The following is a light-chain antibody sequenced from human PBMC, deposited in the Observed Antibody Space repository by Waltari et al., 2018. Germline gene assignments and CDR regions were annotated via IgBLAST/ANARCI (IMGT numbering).Light chain of an antibody. CDR2: RSN. Sequence: QSVLTQPPSASGTPGQRVTISCSGSSYNIGSSYVYWYQQLPGTAPKLLIYRSNQRPSGVPDRFSGSKSGTSASLAISGLRSEDEADYYCAAWDDSLSVNWVFGGGTKLTVL. J-gene: IGLJ3*02. V-gene: IGLV1-47*01. CDR3: AAWDDSLSVNWV. CDR1: SYNIGSSY.